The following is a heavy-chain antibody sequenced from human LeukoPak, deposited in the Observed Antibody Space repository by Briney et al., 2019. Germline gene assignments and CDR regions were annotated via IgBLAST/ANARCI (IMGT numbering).Heavy chain of an antibody. CDR1: GYTFTSYG. D-gene: IGHD2-21*02. CDR3: ARHKLAYCGGDCYSDY. J-gene: IGHJ4*02. Sequence: ASVKVSCKASGYTFTSYGINWVRQAPGQGLEWMGWISVYNGNTNYAQKLQGRVTMTTDTSTSTAYMELRSLRSDDTAVYYCARHKLAYCGGDCYSDYWGQGTLVTVSS. V-gene: IGHV1-18*01. CDR2: ISVYNGNT.